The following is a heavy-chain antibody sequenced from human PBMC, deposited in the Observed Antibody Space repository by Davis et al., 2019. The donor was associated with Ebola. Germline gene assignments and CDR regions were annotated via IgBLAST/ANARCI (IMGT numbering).Heavy chain of an antibody. CDR2: INHSGST. J-gene: IGHJ2*01. D-gene: IGHD3-22*01. CDR1: GGSFSGYY. Sequence: SETLSLTCAVYGGSFSGYYWSWIRQPPGKGLEWIGEINHSGSTYYNPSLKSRVTISVDTSKNQFSLKLSSVTAADTAVYYCARHPITMIVVVTDWYFDLWGRGTLVTVSS. CDR3: ARHPITMIVVVTDWYFDL. V-gene: IGHV4-34*01.